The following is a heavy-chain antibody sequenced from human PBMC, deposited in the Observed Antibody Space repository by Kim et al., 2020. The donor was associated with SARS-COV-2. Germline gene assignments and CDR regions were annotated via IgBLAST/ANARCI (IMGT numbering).Heavy chain of an antibody. D-gene: IGHD3-3*01. J-gene: IGHJ4*02. CDR3: ARVDFWSGLHLY. V-gene: IGHV4-59*01. Sequence: NYTPSLKSRVTISVDTSKNQFSLKLSSVTAADTAVYYCARVDFWSGLHLYWGQGTLVTVSS.